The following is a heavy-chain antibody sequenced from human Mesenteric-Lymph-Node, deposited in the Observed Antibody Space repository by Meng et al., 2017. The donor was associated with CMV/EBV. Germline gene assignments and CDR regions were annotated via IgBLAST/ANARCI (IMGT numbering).Heavy chain of an antibody. CDR1: GGSITSGNYY. Sequence: VSGGSITSGNYYWTWIRQRPGKGLEWIGYTYHNGSTYYSPSLKRRITISVDTSKNQFYLNLRSVTAADTAVYYCARQVPIASNWFDPWGQGSLVTVSS. CDR3: ARQVPIASNWFDP. CDR2: TYHNGST. J-gene: IGHJ5*02. V-gene: IGHV4-31*02. D-gene: IGHD2-21*01.